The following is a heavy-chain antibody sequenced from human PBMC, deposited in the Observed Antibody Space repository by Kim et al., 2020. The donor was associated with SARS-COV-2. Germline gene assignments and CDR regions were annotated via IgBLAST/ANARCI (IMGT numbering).Heavy chain of an antibody. D-gene: IGHD2-8*01. J-gene: IGHJ5*02. V-gene: IGHV3-23*01. Sequence: YADSVKGRFTISRDNSQNTLYLQMNSLRAEDTAVYYCAKESCMLFRCLDPWGQGTLVTVSS. CDR3: AKESCMLFRCLDP.